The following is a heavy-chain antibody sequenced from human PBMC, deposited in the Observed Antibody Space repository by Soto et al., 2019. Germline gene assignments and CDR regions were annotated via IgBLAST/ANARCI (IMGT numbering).Heavy chain of an antibody. J-gene: IGHJ4*02. V-gene: IGHV4-30-4*01. Sequence: ASETLSLTCTVSGGSISSGDYYWSWIRQPPGKGLEWIGYIYYSGSTYYNPSLKSRVTISVDTSKNQFSLKLSSVTAADTAVYYCARVTTVTTYLDYRGQGTLVTVSS. CDR1: GGSISSGDYY. CDR3: ARVTTVTTYLDY. D-gene: IGHD4-17*01. CDR2: IYYSGST.